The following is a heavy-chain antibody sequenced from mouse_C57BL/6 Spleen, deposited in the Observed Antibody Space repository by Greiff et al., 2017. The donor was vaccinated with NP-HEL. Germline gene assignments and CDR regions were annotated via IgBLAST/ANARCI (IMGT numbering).Heavy chain of an antibody. CDR3: ARGLYDGYAIDY. CDR1: GYTFTDYN. Sequence: EVQLQQSGTELVKPGASVKIPCKASGYTFTDYNMDWVKQSHGKSLEWIGDINPNNGGTIYNQKFKGKATLTVDKSSSTAYMELRSLTSEDTAVYYCARGLYDGYAIDYWGQGTSVTVSS. CDR2: INPNNGGT. V-gene: IGHV1-18*01. D-gene: IGHD2-3*01. J-gene: IGHJ4*01.